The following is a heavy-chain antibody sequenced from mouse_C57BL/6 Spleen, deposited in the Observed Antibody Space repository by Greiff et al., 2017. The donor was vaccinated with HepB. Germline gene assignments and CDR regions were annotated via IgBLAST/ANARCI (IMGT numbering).Heavy chain of an antibody. CDR3: TRREGFYWYFDV. CDR1: GYTFTDYE. V-gene: IGHV1-15*01. Sequence: QVQLKQSGAELVRPGASVTLSCKASGYTFTDYEMHWVKQTPVHGLEWIGAIDPETGGTAYNQKFKGKAILTADKSSSTAYMELRSLTSEDSAVYYCTRREGFYWYFDVWGTGTTVTVSS. CDR2: IDPETGGT. J-gene: IGHJ1*03.